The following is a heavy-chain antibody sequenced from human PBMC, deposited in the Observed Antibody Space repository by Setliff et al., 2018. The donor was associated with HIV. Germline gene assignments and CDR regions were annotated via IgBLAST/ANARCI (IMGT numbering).Heavy chain of an antibody. CDR3: AREGVGYNPFYYYGMNV. Sequence: ASETLSLTCSVYGGSIGNYYWSWIRQHAGKGLVWIGRIYTSGSTNYNPSLKSRVTISLDTSKNQFSLKLSSVTAADTAVYFCAREGVGYNPFYYYGMNVWGQGTTVTVSS. CDR1: GGSIGNYY. D-gene: IGHD5-12*01. J-gene: IGHJ6*02. V-gene: IGHV4-4*07. CDR2: IYTSGST.